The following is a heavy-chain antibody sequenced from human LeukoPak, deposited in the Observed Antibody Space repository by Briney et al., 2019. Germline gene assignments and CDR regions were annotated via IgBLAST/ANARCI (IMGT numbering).Heavy chain of an antibody. Sequence: SETLSLTCTVSGDSINSLDLWSWVRQPPGKGLEWIGSIHYSGNTYYNPSLKSRVTISVDTSKDQFSLKLSSVTAADRAVYYCAKHEGSYYDKSGYTFDYWGQGTLVTVSS. CDR2: IHYSGNT. V-gene: IGHV4-39*01. D-gene: IGHD3-22*01. J-gene: IGHJ4*02. CDR3: AKHEGSYYDKSGYTFDY. CDR1: GDSINSLDL.